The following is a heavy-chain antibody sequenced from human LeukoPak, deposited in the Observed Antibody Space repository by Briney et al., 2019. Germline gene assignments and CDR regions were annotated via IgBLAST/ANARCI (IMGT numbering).Heavy chain of an antibody. J-gene: IGHJ6*02. CDR1: GLTSATYF. V-gene: IGHV3-7*05. D-gene: IGHD3-3*01. CDR2: INTDGSGK. Sequence: GGSMRPSCAPDGLTSATYFMSWVRQAPGKGPEWVAMINTDGSGKYYVDSVKGLFTISRDNAKKSLYLEMTRLRAEATAVYVCSSDTSGDTIATPRYDVWGQGTTVTVSS. CDR3: SSDTSGDTIATPRYDV.